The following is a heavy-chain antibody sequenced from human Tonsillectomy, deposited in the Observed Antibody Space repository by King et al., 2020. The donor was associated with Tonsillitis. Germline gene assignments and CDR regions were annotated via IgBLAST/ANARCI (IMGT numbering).Heavy chain of an antibody. CDR1: GFTVISHY. V-gene: IGHV3-53*01. D-gene: IGHD2-21*02. J-gene: IGHJ6*03. Sequence: VQLVESGGGLIQPGGSLRLSCAASGFTVISHYMTWVRQAPGKGLEWVSVIYRGGSTYYADSVKGRFTISRDNSKNTLYLQMNSLRAEDTAVYYCARDLAYCGGDCYSAPYYYYYYMDVWGKGTTVTVSS. CDR3: ARDLAYCGGDCYSAPYYYYYYMDV. CDR2: IYRGGST.